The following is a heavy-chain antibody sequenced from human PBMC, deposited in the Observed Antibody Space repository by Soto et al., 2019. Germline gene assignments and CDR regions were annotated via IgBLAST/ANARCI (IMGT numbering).Heavy chain of an antibody. CDR1: GFTFSSYA. CDR2: ISYDGSNK. V-gene: IGHV3-30-3*01. Sequence: GGSLRLSCAASGFTFSSYAMHWVRQAPGKGLEWVAVISYDGSNKYYADSVKGRFTISRDNSKNTLYLQMNSLRVEDTAVYYCARYYDSSGYYYYYGMDVWGQGTTVTVSS. D-gene: IGHD3-22*01. J-gene: IGHJ6*02. CDR3: ARYYDSSGYYYYYGMDV.